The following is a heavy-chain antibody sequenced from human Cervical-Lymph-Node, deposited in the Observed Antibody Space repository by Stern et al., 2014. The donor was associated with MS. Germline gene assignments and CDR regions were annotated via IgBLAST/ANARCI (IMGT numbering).Heavy chain of an antibody. J-gene: IGHJ1*01. CDR3: ARASERSGYYPDYFQY. CDR1: GGTFSNYA. V-gene: IGHV1-69*01. CDR2: IIIIFGTA. D-gene: IGHD3-22*01. Sequence: QVQLVQSGPEVKKPGSSVKVSCKASGGTFSNYAISWVRQAPGQGLEWMGGIIIIFGTANYAQKLPGRVTSSADESTSTAYMELSSLRSEDTAVYYCARASERSGYYPDYFQYWGQGTPVTVSS.